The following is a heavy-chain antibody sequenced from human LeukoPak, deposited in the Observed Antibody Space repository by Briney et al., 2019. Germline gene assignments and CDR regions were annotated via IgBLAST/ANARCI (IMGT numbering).Heavy chain of an antibody. CDR2: IIPIFGTA. CDR3: ARGKGGRFLEWPGYDY. Sequence: SVKVSCKASGGTFSSYAISWVRQAPGQGLEWMGGIIPIFGTANYAQKFQGRVTITTDESTSTAYMELSSLRSEDTAVYYCARGKGGRFLEWPGYDYWGQGTLVTVSS. D-gene: IGHD3-3*01. J-gene: IGHJ4*02. V-gene: IGHV1-69*05. CDR1: GGTFSSYA.